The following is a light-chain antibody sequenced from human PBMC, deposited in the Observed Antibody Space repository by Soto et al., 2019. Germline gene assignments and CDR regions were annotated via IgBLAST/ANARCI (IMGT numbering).Light chain of an antibody. CDR3: MLAPVRLVS. Sequence: DIVMTQSPVSLPGTPGEPASISCRSMRSLLHSNGYKYGDWYVQKPGQSPQLLIYLGSNRASGVPDRFSGSGSGTDFTLNISIVEAEDGERDCCMLAPVRLVSFAGGT. CDR2: LGS. CDR1: RSLLHSNGYKY. V-gene: IGKV2-28*01. J-gene: IGKJ4*01.